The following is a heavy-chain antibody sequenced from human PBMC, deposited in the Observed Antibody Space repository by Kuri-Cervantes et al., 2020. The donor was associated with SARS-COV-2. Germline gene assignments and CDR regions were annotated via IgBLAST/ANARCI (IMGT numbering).Heavy chain of an antibody. CDR2: ISSSSSYI. CDR3: AKRPAVVRSFDY. D-gene: IGHD2-15*01. V-gene: IGHV3-21*04. Sequence: ETLSLTCAASGFTFSSYSMNWVRQAPGKGLEWVSSISSSSSYIYYADSVKGRFTISRDNAKNSLYLQMNSLRAEDTAVYYCAKRPAVVRSFDYWGQGTLVTVSS. J-gene: IGHJ4*02. CDR1: GFTFSSYS.